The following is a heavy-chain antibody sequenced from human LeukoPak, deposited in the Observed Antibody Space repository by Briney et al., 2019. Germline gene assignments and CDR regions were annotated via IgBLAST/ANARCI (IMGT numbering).Heavy chain of an antibody. CDR3: ARGGSGWFDAFDI. CDR2: INPNSGGT. Sequence: GASVKVSCKASGYTLTGYYMHWVRQAPGQGLEWMGWINPNSGGTNYAQKFLGRVTMTRDTSITTAYMELSRLRSDDTAVYYCARGGSGWFDAFDIWGQGTMVTVSS. V-gene: IGHV1-2*02. J-gene: IGHJ3*02. CDR1: GYTLTGYY. D-gene: IGHD6-19*01.